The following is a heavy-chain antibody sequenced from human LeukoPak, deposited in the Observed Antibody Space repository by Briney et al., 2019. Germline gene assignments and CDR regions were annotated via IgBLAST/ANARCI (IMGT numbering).Heavy chain of an antibody. Sequence: SQTLSLTCTVSGGSINSGDYYWSWIRQPPGKGLEWIGYFYYSGSSSYSPSLKGRVTMSADTSKNQFSLKLTSVTAADTAVYYCGSSITADPIARSIDYWGQGTLVTVSS. V-gene: IGHV4-30-4*01. CDR3: GSSITADPIARSIDY. CDR2: FYYSGSS. D-gene: IGHD3-10*01. J-gene: IGHJ4*02. CDR1: GGSINSGDYY.